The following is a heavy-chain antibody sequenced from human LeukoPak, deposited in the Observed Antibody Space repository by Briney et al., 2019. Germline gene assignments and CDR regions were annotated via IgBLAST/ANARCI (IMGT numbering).Heavy chain of an antibody. CDR2: INYSGST. Sequence: SETLSLTCTVSGGSISSSSYYWGWIRQPPGKGLEWIGSINYSGSTYYNPSLKSRVTISVDTSKNQFSLKLSSVTAADTAVYYCARDRAGSGSYYKYYYYYMDVWGKGTTVTISS. D-gene: IGHD3-10*01. V-gene: IGHV4-39*07. J-gene: IGHJ6*03. CDR3: ARDRAGSGSYYKYYYYYMDV. CDR1: GGSISSSSYY.